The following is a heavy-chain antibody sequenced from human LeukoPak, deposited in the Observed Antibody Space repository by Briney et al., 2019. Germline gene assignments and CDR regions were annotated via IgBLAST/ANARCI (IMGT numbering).Heavy chain of an antibody. CDR1: GGSISSSSYY. J-gene: IGHJ4*02. CDR2: IYHSGST. D-gene: IGHD3-22*01. Sequence: SETLSLTCTVSGGSISSSSYYWSWIRQPPGKGLEWIGYIYHSGSTYYNPSLKSRVTISVDRSKNQFSLKLSSVTAADTAVYYCARENAEGYYDSSGYTFDYWGQGTLVTVSS. CDR3: ARENAEGYYDSSGYTFDY. V-gene: IGHV4-30-2*01.